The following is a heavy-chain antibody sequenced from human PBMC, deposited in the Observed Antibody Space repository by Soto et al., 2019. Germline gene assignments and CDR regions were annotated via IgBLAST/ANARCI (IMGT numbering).Heavy chain of an antibody. J-gene: IGHJ5*01. D-gene: IGHD2-15*01. CDR2: VYYSGGA. Sequence: SATLSLTCAVSGVSIHNSHSFWGWIRQPPGKGLEFIGSVYYSGGANYNPSLKSRVTVSIDTSNNQFSLRVNSVTAADTAVYYCGRVVEGATRHTDFDSWGQGILVTVSS. CDR3: GRVVEGATRHTDFDS. V-gene: IGHV4-39*01. CDR1: GVSIHNSHSF.